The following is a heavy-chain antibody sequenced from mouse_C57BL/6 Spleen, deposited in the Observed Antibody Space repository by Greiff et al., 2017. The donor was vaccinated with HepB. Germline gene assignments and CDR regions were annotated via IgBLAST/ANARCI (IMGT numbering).Heavy chain of an antibody. CDR1: GYAFSSYW. CDR2: IYPGDGDT. CDR3: AREGDDYGFAY. D-gene: IGHD2-4*01. V-gene: IGHV1-80*01. J-gene: IGHJ3*01. Sequence: VQLVESGAELVKPGASVKISCKASGYAFSSYWMNWVKQRPGKGLEWIGQIYPGDGDTNYNGKFKGKATLTADKSSSTAYMQLSSLTSEDSAVYFCAREGDDYGFAYWGQGTLVTVSA.